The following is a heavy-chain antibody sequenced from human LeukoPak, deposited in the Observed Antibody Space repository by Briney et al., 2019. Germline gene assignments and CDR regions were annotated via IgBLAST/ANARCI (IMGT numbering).Heavy chain of an antibody. Sequence: SETLSLTCTVSGGSISSYYWSWIRQPPGKGLEWIGYIYTSGSTNYNPSLKSRVTISVDTSKNQFSLKLSSVTAADTAVYYCARRVIVVVPAANLPYYYYMDVWGKGTTVTVSS. V-gene: IGHV4-4*09. CDR3: ARRVIVVVPAANLPYYYYMDV. CDR2: IYTSGST. CDR1: GGSISSYY. J-gene: IGHJ6*03. D-gene: IGHD2-2*01.